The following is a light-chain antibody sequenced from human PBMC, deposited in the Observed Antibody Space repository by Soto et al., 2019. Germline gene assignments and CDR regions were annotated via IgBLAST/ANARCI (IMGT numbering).Light chain of an antibody. V-gene: IGLV1-47*01. CDR3: ATWDDRLSGRV. J-gene: IGLJ3*02. Sequence: QPVLTQPPSASGTPGQRVSISCSGSSSNIGNNYVYWYQHLPGTAPKLHIYKNDQRPSGVPDRFSGSRAGTPASLAISGLRSEDEADYYCATWDDRLSGRVFGGGTQLTVL. CDR1: SSNIGNNY. CDR2: KND.